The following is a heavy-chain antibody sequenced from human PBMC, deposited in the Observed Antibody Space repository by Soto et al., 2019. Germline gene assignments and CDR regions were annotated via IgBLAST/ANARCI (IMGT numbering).Heavy chain of an antibody. Sequence: ASVKVSCKVPGYKFTNFAIHWVRQAPGRNLEWMGWINPANGYTKYSQKLQDRVTMTRDTPANTAYLEMKSLTSEDTAVYYCARSPYYDFWSGYQNWFAPWGQGTLVTVSS. CDR3: ARSPYYDFWSGYQNWFAP. D-gene: IGHD3-3*01. V-gene: IGHV1-3*01. CDR1: GYKFTNFA. CDR2: INPANGYT. J-gene: IGHJ5*02.